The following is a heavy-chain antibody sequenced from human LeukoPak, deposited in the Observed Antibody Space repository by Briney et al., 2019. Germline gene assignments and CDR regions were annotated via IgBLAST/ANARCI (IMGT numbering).Heavy chain of an antibody. CDR3: AREAYGQHYFDY. CDR2: IYSSGST. J-gene: IGHJ4*02. D-gene: IGHD4-17*01. V-gene: IGHV3-66*03. CDR1: GFIVSSTY. Sequence: GGSLRLSCAASGFIVSSTYMSWVRQAPGKGLEWVSVIYSSGSTYYADSVRGRFTISRDNSKNTLYLQMNSLRAEDTAVFQCAREAYGQHYFDYWGQGSLVIVSS.